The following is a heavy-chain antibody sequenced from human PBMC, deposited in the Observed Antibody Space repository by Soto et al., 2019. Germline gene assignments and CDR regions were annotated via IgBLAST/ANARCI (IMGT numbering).Heavy chain of an antibody. CDR3: AREGYYSGSGIYSPPRYYGMDV. D-gene: IGHD3-10*01. V-gene: IGHV1-18*01. CDR1: GYTFISYG. Sequence: VQLVQSGAEVKKPGSSVKVSCKASGYTFISYGISWVRQAPGQGLEWMGWISAYNAYTNYAQKLQGIVTMTTDTSTVIAYLELRSLKSADTAVYYCAREGYYSGSGIYSPPRYYGMDVWGQWTTVTVSS. CDR2: ISAYNAYT. J-gene: IGHJ6*02.